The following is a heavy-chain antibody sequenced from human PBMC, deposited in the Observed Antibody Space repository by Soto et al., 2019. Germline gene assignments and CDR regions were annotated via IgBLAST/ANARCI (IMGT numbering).Heavy chain of an antibody. J-gene: IGHJ6*02. D-gene: IGHD5-18*01. Sequence: PSETLSLTCTVSGGSISSYYWGWIRRPPGKGLEWIGSIYYSGSTYYNPSLKSRVTISVDTSKNQFSLKLSSVTAADTAVYYCARPLYSYGPMDVWGQGTTVTVSS. V-gene: IGHV4-39*07. CDR3: ARPLYSYGPMDV. CDR1: GGSISSYY. CDR2: IYYSGST.